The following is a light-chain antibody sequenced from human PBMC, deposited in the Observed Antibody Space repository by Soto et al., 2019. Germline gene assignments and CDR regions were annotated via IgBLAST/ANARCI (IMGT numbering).Light chain of an antibody. CDR2: GAS. V-gene: IGKV3-15*01. CDR1: QSVSSN. CDR3: QQYNTLPPLT. Sequence: EIVMTQSPATLSVSPGDRATLSCRASQSVSSNLAWYQQKPGQAPRLLIYGASTRATGIPARFSGSGSGTEFTLTISSLQSEDFAVYYCQQYNTLPPLTFGGGTKVEIK. J-gene: IGKJ4*01.